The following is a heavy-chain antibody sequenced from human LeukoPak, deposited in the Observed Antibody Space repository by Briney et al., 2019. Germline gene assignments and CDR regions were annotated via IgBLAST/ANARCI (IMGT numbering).Heavy chain of an antibody. D-gene: IGHD1-26*01. Sequence: GGSLRLSCAASGFTFSDYYMSWIRQAPGKGLEWVSYISSSSSYTNYADSVKGRFTISRDNAKNSLYLKMNSLRAEDTAVYYCAREGGEVQGYFDYWGQGTLVTVSS. CDR2: ISSSSSYT. CDR3: AREGGEVQGYFDY. V-gene: IGHV3-11*06. J-gene: IGHJ4*02. CDR1: GFTFSDYY.